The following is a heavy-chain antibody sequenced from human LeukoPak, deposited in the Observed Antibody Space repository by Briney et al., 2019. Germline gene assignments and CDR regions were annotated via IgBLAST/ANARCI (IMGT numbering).Heavy chain of an antibody. Sequence: PGGSLRLSCAASGFTFYDYAMHWVRHARGKGLEWVSGISWNSGSIGYADSVKGRFTISRDNAKNSLYLQMNSLRAEDTALYYCAKDRGLLRGAFDIWGQGTMVTVSS. J-gene: IGHJ3*02. D-gene: IGHD2-15*01. CDR3: AKDRGLLRGAFDI. CDR2: ISWNSGSI. CDR1: GFTFYDYA. V-gene: IGHV3-9*01.